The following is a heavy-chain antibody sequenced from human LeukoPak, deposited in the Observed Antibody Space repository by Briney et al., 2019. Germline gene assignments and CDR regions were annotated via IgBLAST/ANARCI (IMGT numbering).Heavy chain of an antibody. D-gene: IGHD2-21*02. V-gene: IGHV1-69*01. CDR3: VRSPGVHIVVVTAIDYFDY. CDR1: GGTFSSYA. CDR2: IIPIFGTA. J-gene: IGHJ4*02. Sequence: GSSVKVSCKASGGTFSSYAISWVRQAPGQGLEWMGGIIPIFGTANYAQKFQGRVTITADESTSTAYMELSSLRSEDTAVCYCVRSPGVHIVVVTAIDYFDYWGQGTLVTVSS.